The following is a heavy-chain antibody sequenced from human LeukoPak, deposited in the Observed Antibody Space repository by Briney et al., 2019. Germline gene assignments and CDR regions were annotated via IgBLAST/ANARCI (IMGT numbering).Heavy chain of an antibody. CDR3: ARRDDILTGYLSYFDY. D-gene: IGHD3-9*01. CDR1: GYTFTSHG. Sequence: ASVKVSCKTSGYTFTSHGISWVRQAPGQGLEWMGWISAYNGNTNYAQKVQGRVTMTTDTSTSTAYMELSSLRSDDTAVYYCARRDDILTGYLSYFDYWGQGTLVTVSS. V-gene: IGHV1-18*01. J-gene: IGHJ4*02. CDR2: ISAYNGNT.